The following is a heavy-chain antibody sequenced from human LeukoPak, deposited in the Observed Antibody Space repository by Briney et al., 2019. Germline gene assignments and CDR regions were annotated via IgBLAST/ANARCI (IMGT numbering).Heavy chain of an antibody. CDR3: AKRGSYSSSSSYYYGMDV. Sequence: GRSLRLSCAASGFTFSNYGMHWVRQAPGKGLEWVAVISDDGNYKYYADSVKGRFTISRDNSKNTLYLQMNSLRAEDTAVYYCAKRGSYSSSSSYYYGMDVWGQGTTVTVSS. V-gene: IGHV3-30*18. J-gene: IGHJ6*02. CDR1: GFTFSNYG. CDR2: ISDDGNYK. D-gene: IGHD6-6*01.